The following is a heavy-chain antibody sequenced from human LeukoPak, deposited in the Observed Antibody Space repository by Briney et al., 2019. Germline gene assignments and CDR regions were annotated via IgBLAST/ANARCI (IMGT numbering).Heavy chain of an antibody. Sequence: GRSLRLSCAASGFPFSTYGMHWVRQAPGKGLEWVSAISGSGGSTYYADSVKGRFTISRDNSKNTLYLQMNSLRAEDTAVYYCAKDPYDSSGYYEGAYFDYWGQGTLVTVSS. D-gene: IGHD3-22*01. CDR3: AKDPYDSSGYYEGAYFDY. CDR2: ISGSGGST. J-gene: IGHJ4*02. CDR1: GFPFSTYG. V-gene: IGHV3-23*01.